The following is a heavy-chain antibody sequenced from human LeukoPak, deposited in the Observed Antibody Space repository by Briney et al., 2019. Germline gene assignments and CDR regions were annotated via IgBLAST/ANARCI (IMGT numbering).Heavy chain of an antibody. D-gene: IGHD3-10*01. V-gene: IGHV3-21*01. CDR1: GFTFSSYS. CDR2: ISSSSSYI. CDR3: ARGVWFGDFSWSDP. J-gene: IGHJ5*02. Sequence: GGSLRLSCAASGFTFSSYSMNWVRQAPGKGLEWVSSISSSSSYIYYADSVKGRFTISRDNAKDSLYLQMNSLRAEDTAVYYCARGVWFGDFSWSDPWGQGTLVTVSS.